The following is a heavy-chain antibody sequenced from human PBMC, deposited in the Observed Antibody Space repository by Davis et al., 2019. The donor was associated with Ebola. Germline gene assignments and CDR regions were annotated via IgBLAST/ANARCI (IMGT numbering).Heavy chain of an antibody. CDR3: AKDLLESWSNYFDH. D-gene: IGHD2-15*01. Sequence: PGGSLRLSCAASGFTFSTYGMHWVRQAPGKGLEWVAFMRNDENTKYYGDSLKGRFTISRDNSKSTLFLEMNSLRAEDTAVYYCAKDLLESWSNYFDHWGQGTLLTVSS. V-gene: IGHV3-30*02. CDR1: GFTFSTYG. J-gene: IGHJ4*02. CDR2: MRNDENTK.